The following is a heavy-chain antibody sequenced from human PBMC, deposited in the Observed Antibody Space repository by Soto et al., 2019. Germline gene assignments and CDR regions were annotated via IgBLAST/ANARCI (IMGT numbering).Heavy chain of an antibody. CDR1: GFTFSSYS. J-gene: IGHJ4*02. Sequence: PGGSLRLSCAASGFTFSSYSMISVRQAPGKGLAWVSGFRTGGDDGTTYYTDSVKGRFTISRDNSKNTLFLQMNSLRAEDTAIYYCAKKVNSGPGSQYFDYWGQGTLGTASS. CDR2: FRTGGDDGTT. V-gene: IGHV3-23*01. CDR3: AKKVNSGPGSQYFDY. D-gene: IGHD3-10*01.